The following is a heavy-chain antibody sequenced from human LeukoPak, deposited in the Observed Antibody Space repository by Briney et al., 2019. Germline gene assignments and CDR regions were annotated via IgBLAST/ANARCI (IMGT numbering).Heavy chain of an antibody. CDR3: AREGSSWDDAFDI. J-gene: IGHJ3*02. D-gene: IGHD6-13*01. Sequence: SETLSLTCTVSGDSISSYYWSWIRQPPGKGLEWIGYIYYSGTTNYNPSLKSRVTIPVDTSKNQFSLKLSSVTAADTAVYYCAREGSSWDDAFDIWGQGTMVTVSS. CDR2: IYYSGTT. V-gene: IGHV4-59*01. CDR1: GDSISSYY.